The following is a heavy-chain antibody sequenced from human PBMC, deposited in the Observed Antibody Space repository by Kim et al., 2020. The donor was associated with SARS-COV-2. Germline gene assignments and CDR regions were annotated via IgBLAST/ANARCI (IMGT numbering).Heavy chain of an antibody. CDR1: GYSFISYW. V-gene: IGHV5-51*01. CDR3: ARHPQSLVTPLPDY. CDR2: IYPGDSDT. Sequence: GESLKISCKGSGYSFISYWIGWVRQMPGKGLEWVAIIYPGDSDTRYSPSSQGQVTISVDKSISTAYLQWRSLKASDSAMYYCARHPQSLVTPLPDYWGQGTLVTVSS. J-gene: IGHJ4*02. D-gene: IGHD6-19*01.